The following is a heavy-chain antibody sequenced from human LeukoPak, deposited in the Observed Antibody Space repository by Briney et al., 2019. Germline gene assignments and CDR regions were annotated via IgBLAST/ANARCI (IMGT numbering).Heavy chain of an antibody. CDR3: ARPGDCSSTYCALYFQQ. D-gene: IGHD2-2*01. CDR2: INHSGST. V-gene: IGHV4-34*01. Sequence: SETLSLTCTVSGGSISSYYWSWIRQSPGKGLEWIGEINHSGSTSYNPSLKSRVTISVDTSKNQFSLKLSSVTAADTAMYYCARPGDCSSTYCALYFQQWGQGTLVTVSS. J-gene: IGHJ1*01. CDR1: GGSISSYY.